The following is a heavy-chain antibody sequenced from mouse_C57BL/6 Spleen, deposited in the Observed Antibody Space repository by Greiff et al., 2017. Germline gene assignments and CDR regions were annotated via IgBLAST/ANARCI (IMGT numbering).Heavy chain of an antibody. Sequence: QVQLQQPGAELVRPGSSVKLSCKASGYTFTSYWMHWVKQRPIQGLEWIGNIDPSDSETHYNQKFKDKATLTVDKSSSTAYMHLSSLTAEDSAVYYCAWGLRQGFAYWGQGPLVTVSA. CDR2: IDPSDSET. J-gene: IGHJ3*01. CDR3: AWGLRQGFAY. V-gene: IGHV1-52*01. D-gene: IGHD2-4*01. CDR1: GYTFTSYW.